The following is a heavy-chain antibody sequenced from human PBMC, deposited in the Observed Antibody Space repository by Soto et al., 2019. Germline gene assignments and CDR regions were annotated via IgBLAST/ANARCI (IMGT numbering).Heavy chain of an antibody. D-gene: IGHD2-15*01. CDR2: VANDGSNQ. V-gene: IGHV3-30*03. Sequence: QVQLVESGGGVVQPGRSLRLSCAASGFTFSSYGMQWVRQSPGEGPEWVAIVANDGSNQYYAESVKGRFTISRDNSKTTVFLEMDSLRPEDTAVYYCARSSGGSCWYPPDSWGQGTLVTVSS. CDR1: GFTFSSYG. CDR3: ARSSGGSCWYPPDS. J-gene: IGHJ4*02.